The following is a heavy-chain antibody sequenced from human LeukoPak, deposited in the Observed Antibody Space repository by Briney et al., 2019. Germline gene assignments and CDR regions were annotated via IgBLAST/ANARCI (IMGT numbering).Heavy chain of an antibody. Sequence: GGSLRLSCAASGFTFSGYGMDWIRQAPGKGLEWVAFISYGGTNKYYADSVKGRFTISRDNSKDSLYLQLNRLRAEDTAVYYCAKISLSSSWTYYYYGMDFWGQGTTVTVSS. D-gene: IGHD6-13*01. V-gene: IGHV3-30*18. CDR3: AKISLSSSWTYYYYGMDF. J-gene: IGHJ6*02. CDR2: ISYGGTNK. CDR1: GFTFSGYG.